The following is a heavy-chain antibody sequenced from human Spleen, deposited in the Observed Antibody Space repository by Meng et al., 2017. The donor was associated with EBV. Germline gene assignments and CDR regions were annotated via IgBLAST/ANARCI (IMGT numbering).Heavy chain of an antibody. CDR1: GFTFSDYF. D-gene: IGHD4-17*01. Sequence: QVQLVESGGGLVKPGGSLRLSCAASGFTFSDYFMSWIRQAPGRGLEWVSYISSSGNNIYYADSVKGRFTISRDNAKKSLYLQMNSLRPEDTAVYYCARTVPTVNYFDPWGQGTLVHRLL. J-gene: IGHJ5*02. CDR3: ARTVPTVNYFDP. V-gene: IGHV3-11*01. CDR2: ISSSGNNI.